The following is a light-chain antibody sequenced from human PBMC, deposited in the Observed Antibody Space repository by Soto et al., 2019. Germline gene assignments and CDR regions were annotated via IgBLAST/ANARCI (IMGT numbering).Light chain of an antibody. CDR1: QSISSW. J-gene: IGKJ4*01. V-gene: IGKV1-5*03. CDR2: KAS. CDR3: QQYNSYSGT. Sequence: DIQMTESPSTLSASVGDRVTITCRASQSISSWLAWYQQKPGKAPKLLIYKASSLESGVPSRFSGSGSGTEFTLTISSLQPDDFATYYCQQYNSYSGTFGGGTRWIS.